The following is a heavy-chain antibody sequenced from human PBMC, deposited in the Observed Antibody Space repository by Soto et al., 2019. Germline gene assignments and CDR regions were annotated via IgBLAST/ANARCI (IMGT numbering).Heavy chain of an antibody. J-gene: IGHJ6*02. CDR2: AHYTGDT. D-gene: IGHD5-12*01. V-gene: IGHV4-31*02. CDR3: ARASGYTYPSAYGLAV. Sequence: RLQQGKGLEGIGCAHYTGDTYYSPSLKSRVTISVDTSKSQFSLKLSSVTAADTAVYYCARASGYTYPSAYGLAVWGQATTVPVSS.